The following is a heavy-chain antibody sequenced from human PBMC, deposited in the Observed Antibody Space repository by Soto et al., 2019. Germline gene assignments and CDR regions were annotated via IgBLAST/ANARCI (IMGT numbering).Heavy chain of an antibody. CDR1: GGSISSYY. CDR2: IYYSGST. CDR3: ARVLWFGELEGGEEKMDV. D-gene: IGHD3-10*01. J-gene: IGHJ6*04. V-gene: IGHV4-59*01. Sequence: PSETLSLTWTVSGGSISSYYWSWIRQPPGKGLEWIGYIYYSGSTNYNPSLKSRVTISVDTSKNQFSLKLSSVTAADTAVYYCARVLWFGELEGGEEKMDVWGKGTTVTVSS.